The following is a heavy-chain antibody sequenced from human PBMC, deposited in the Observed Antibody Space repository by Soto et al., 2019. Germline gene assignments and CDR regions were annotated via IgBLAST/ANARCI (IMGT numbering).Heavy chain of an antibody. CDR2: IIPIFGTA. CDR1: GGTFSSYA. V-gene: IGHV1-69*01. CDR3: ATFDYSKGRTAADY. J-gene: IGHJ4*02. Sequence: QVQLVQSGAEVKKPGSSVMVSCKASGGTFSSYAISWVRQAPGQGLEWMGGIIPIFGTANYAQKFQGRVTITADESTSTAYMELSSLRSEDTALYYCATFDYSKGRTAADYWGQGTLVTVSS. D-gene: IGHD4-4*01.